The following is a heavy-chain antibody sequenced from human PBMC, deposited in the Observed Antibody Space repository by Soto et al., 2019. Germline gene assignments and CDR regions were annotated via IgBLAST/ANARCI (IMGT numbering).Heavy chain of an antibody. D-gene: IGHD4-17*01. CDR3: ARGHGDYGFDY. V-gene: IGHV3-48*01. CDR2: ISSSSSTI. J-gene: IGHJ4*02. Sequence: EVQLVESGGGLVQPRGSLRLSCAASGFTFSSYSMNWVRQAPGKGLEWVSYISSSSSTIYYADSVKGRFTISRDNAKNSLYLQMNSLRAEDTAVYYCARGHGDYGFDYWGQGTLVTVSS. CDR1: GFTFSSYS.